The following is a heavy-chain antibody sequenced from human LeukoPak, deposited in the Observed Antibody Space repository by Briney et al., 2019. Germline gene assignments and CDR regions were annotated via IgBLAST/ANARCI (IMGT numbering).Heavy chain of an antibody. CDR2: IYYSGST. J-gene: IGHJ4*02. CDR3: ASGATRTYFDY. V-gene: IGHV4-59*01. CDR1: GGSISSYY. Sequence: SETLSLTCTASGGSISSYYWSWIRQPPGKGLEWIGYIYYSGSTNYNPSLKSRVTISVDTSKNQFSLKLSSVTAADTAVYHCASGATRTYFDYWGQGTLVTVSS. D-gene: IGHD1-26*01.